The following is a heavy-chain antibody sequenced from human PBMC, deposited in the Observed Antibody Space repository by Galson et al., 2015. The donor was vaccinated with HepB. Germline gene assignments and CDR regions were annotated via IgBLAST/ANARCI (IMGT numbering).Heavy chain of an antibody. CDR3: ARDRDYDSSGYPDTFDY. CDR1: GFTFSSYA. V-gene: IGHV3-30*04. D-gene: IGHD3-22*01. CDR2: ISYDGSNK. Sequence: SLRLSCAASGFTFSSYAMHWVRQAPGKGLEWVAVISYDGSNKYYADSVKGRFTISRDNSKNTLYLQMNSLRAEDTAVYYCARDRDYDSSGYPDTFDYWGQGTLVTVSS. J-gene: IGHJ4*02.